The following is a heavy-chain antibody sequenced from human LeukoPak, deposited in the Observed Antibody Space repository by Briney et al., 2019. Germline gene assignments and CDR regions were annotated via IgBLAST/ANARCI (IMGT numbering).Heavy chain of an antibody. V-gene: IGHV3-30-3*01. CDR2: ISYDGSNK. J-gene: IGHJ4*02. CDR1: GFTFSSYA. D-gene: IGHD6-13*01. Sequence: GGSLRLSCAASGFTFSSYAMHWVRQAPGKGLEWVAVISYDGSNKYYADSVKGRFTISRDNSKNTLYLQMNSLRAEDTAVYYCATETYSSSWYSVYYFDYWGQGTLVTVSS. CDR3: ATETYSSSWYSVYYFDY.